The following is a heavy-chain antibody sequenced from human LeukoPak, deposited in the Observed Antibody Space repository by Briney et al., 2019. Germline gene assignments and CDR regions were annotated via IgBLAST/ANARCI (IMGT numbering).Heavy chain of an antibody. J-gene: IGHJ4*02. V-gene: IGHV3-7*01. CDR1: GFTFSSNW. CDR2: IKPDGSGT. Sequence: GGSLRLSCAASGFTFSSNWMSWVRQVPGKGLEWVANIKPDGSGTYYVDSVKGRFTISRDNAKNSLYLRMNNLRDEDTAVYYCARDGDGYYYWGQGALVTVSS. D-gene: IGHD5-18*01. CDR3: ARDGDGYYY.